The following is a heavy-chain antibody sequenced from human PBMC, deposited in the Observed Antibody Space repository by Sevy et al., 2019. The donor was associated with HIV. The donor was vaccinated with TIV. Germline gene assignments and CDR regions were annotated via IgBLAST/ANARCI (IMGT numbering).Heavy chain of an antibody. Sequence: GGYLRLSCAASGFTFSNAWMSWVRQAPGKGLEWVGRIKSKTDGGTTDYVAPVKGRFTISRDDSKNTLFLQTNSLKTEDTAVYYCSTDPIIVLLVTDGMDVWGQGTTVTVSS. CDR3: STDPIIVLLVTDGMDV. CDR2: IKSKTDGGTT. CDR1: GFTFSNAW. D-gene: IGHD2-8*02. J-gene: IGHJ6*02. V-gene: IGHV3-15*01.